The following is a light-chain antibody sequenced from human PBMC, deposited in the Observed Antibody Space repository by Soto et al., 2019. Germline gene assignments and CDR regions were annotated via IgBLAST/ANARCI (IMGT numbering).Light chain of an antibody. V-gene: IGKV3-15*01. CDR2: GAA. J-gene: IGKJ4*01. Sequence: EIVMTQSPATLSLSPGDRATLSCRASQFMSSNYLAWYQQKPGQAPRLLIHGAAYRATGIPDRFSGRGSGTEFTLAISRLQSEDFAVYYCQQYNTWPLTFGGGTKVDIK. CDR3: QQYNTWPLT. CDR1: QFMSSN.